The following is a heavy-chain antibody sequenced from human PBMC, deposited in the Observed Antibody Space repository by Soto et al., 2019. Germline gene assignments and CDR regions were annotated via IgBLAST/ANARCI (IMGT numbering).Heavy chain of an antibody. D-gene: IGHD2-15*01. CDR1: GGSISSYY. Sequence: QVQLQESGPGLVKPSETLSLTCTVSGGSISSYYWSWIRQPPGKGLEWIGYIYYSGSTNYNPSLKSRVTISVETSKNQFSLKLSSVTAADTAVYYCARSSVYCSGGSCYYYYYGMDVWGQGTTVTVSS. CDR2: IYYSGST. V-gene: IGHV4-59*01. J-gene: IGHJ6*02. CDR3: ARSSVYCSGGSCYYYYYGMDV.